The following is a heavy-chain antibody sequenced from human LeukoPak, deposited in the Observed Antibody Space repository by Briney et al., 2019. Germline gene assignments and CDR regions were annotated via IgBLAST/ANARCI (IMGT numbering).Heavy chain of an antibody. CDR3: ARDHQDIVVVTAIPYYYGMDV. J-gene: IGHJ6*02. CDR1: GGTFSSYA. CDR2: IIPILGIA. Sequence: SVKASCKASGGTFSSYAISWVRQAPGQGLEWMGRIIPILGIANYAQKFQGRATITADKSTSTAYMELSSLRSEDTAVYYCARDHQDIVVVTAIPYYYGMDVWGQGTTVTVSS. V-gene: IGHV1-69*04. D-gene: IGHD2-21*02.